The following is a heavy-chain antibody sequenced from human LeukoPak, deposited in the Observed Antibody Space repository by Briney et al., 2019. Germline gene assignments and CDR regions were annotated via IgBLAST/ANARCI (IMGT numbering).Heavy chain of an antibody. CDR3: ARDNLAAAGDDNFDI. V-gene: IGHV3-7*01. J-gene: IGHJ3*02. CDR2: IKQDGSEK. D-gene: IGHD6-13*01. CDR1: GFTFSSYW. Sequence: GGSLRLSCAASGFTFSSYWMSWVRQAPGKGLEWVANIKQDGSEKYYVDSVKGRFTISRDNAKNSLYLQMNSLRAEDTAIYYCARDNLAAAGDDNFDIWGQGTMVTVSS.